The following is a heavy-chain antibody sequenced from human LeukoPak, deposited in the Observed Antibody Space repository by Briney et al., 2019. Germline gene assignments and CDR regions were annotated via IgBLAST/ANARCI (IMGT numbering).Heavy chain of an antibody. J-gene: IGHJ5*02. CDR2: ISGSGGST. CDR3: AKTTLPRIAAAGSWFDP. CDR1: GYTFSSYA. D-gene: IGHD6-13*01. Sequence: PGGSLRLSCAASGYTFSSYAMSGGREAPEKGGEGVSAISGSGGSTYYADSVKGRFTISRDKSKNTLYLQMNSLRAEDTAVYYYAKTTLPRIAAAGSWFDPWGQGTLVTVSS. V-gene: IGHV3-23*01.